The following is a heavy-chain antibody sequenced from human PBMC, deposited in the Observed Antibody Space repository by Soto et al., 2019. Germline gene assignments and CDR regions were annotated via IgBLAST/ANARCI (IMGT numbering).Heavy chain of an antibody. CDR3: IAIPITMIVVVSTDLDI. Sequence: GGSLRLSCAASGFTFSNAWMNWVRQAPGKGLEWVGRIKSKTDGGTTDYAAPVKGRFTISRDDSKNTLYLQMNSLKTEDTAVNYCIAIPITMIVVVSTDLDIWGQGTMVTVSS. V-gene: IGHV3-15*07. CDR2: IKSKTDGGTT. D-gene: IGHD3-22*01. CDR1: GFTFSNAW. J-gene: IGHJ3*02.